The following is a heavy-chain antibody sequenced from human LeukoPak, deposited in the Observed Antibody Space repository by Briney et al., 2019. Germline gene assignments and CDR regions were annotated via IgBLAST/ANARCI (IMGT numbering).Heavy chain of an antibody. CDR2: ISTNTGNP. V-gene: IGHV7-4-1*02. CDR1: GYTFTRYA. J-gene: IGHJ5*02. D-gene: IGHD3-22*01. CDR3: ARVGYYDSSGYLNWFDP. Sequence: ASVKVSCKASGYTFTRYAMSWVRQAPGQGLEWMGWISTNTGNPTYAQGFTGQFVFSFDTSVSTAYLQISSLKAEDTAVYYCARVGYYDSSGYLNWFDPWGQGTLVTVSS.